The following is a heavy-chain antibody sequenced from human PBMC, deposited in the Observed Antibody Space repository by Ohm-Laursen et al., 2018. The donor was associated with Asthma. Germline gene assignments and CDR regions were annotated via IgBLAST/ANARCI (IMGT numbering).Heavy chain of an antibody. Sequence: SLRLSCAASGFNFGSYAMTWVRQAPGKGLEWVAIISSDGSNKFHAESVKGRITPSRDNSKNTLYLEMNSLRAEDTAVYYCARRSKICYDTSHCFFDYWGQGTLVTVSS. J-gene: IGHJ4*02. CDR2: ISSDGSNK. D-gene: IGHD2-2*01. CDR3: ARRSKICYDTSHCFFDY. CDR1: GFNFGSYA. V-gene: IGHV3-30*04.